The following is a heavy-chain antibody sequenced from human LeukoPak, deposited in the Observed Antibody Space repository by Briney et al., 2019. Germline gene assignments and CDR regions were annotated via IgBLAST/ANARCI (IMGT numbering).Heavy chain of an antibody. CDR3: TGHPPPLDMIAFGGVIV. V-gene: IGHV4-34*03. CDR2: INHSGST. Sequence: PSETLSLTCAVYGGSFSGYYWSWIRQPPGKGLEWIGEINHSGSTNYNPSLKSRVTISVDTSKNQFSLKLSSVTAADTAVYYCTGHPPPLDMIAFGGVIVWGQGTLVTVSS. CDR1: GGSFSGYY. J-gene: IGHJ4*02. D-gene: IGHD3-16*02.